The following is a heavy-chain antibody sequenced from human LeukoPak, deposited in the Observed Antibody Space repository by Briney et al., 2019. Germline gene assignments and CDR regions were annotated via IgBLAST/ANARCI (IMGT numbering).Heavy chain of an antibody. CDR1: GYTFTSYA. CDR2: INAGNGNT. D-gene: IGHD6-19*01. CDR3: ARDTGVTAVAGPDDAFDI. V-gene: IGHV1-3*01. Sequence: ASVKVSCKASGYTFTSYAMHWVRQAPGQRLEWMGWINAGNGNTKYSQKFQGRVTITRDTSASTANMELSSLRSEDTAVYYCARDTGVTAVAGPDDAFDIWGQGTMVTVSS. J-gene: IGHJ3*02.